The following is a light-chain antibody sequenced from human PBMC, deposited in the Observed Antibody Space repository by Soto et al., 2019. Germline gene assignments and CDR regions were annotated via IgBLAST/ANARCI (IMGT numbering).Light chain of an antibody. J-gene: IGKJ2*01. Sequence: EIVLTQSPGTLSLSPGERATLSCRASQSFSSYSAWYQQKPGQAPRLLIYGASSRATGIPDRFSGSGSGTDFTLTISRLEPEDFAVYYCQQYGRSPYTFGQGTKLEIK. CDR1: QSFSSY. V-gene: IGKV3-20*01. CDR3: QQYGRSPYT. CDR2: GAS.